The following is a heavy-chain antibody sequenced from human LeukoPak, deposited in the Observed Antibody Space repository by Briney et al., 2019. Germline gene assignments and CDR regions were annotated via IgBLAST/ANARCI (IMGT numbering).Heavy chain of an antibody. V-gene: IGHV3-66*02. CDR2: IYGGGAT. Sequence: GGSLRLSCAASGFTVSSNYMSWVRQAPGKGLEWVSIIYGGGATYYADSVKGRFTISRDNPRNTLYLQMNSLRSEDTAVYYCAWELTKRYDSWGQGTLVTVSS. CDR3: AWELTKRYDS. CDR1: GFTVSSNY. J-gene: IGHJ4*02. D-gene: IGHD3-10*01.